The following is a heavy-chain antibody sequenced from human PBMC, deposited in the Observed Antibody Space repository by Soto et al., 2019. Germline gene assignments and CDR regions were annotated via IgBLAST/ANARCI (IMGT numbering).Heavy chain of an antibody. V-gene: IGHV1-69*12. J-gene: IGHJ2*01. CDR1: GGTFSSYA. D-gene: IGHD2-15*01. CDR3: ARVVTVVKSFHYWYFDL. CDR2: IIPIFGTT. Sequence: QVPLVQSGAEVKKPGSSVKVSCKASGGTFSSYAISWVRQAPGQGLEWVGGIIPIFGTTNYAQKFQRRVTITADESTSTASMELSSLRSEATAMYYCARVVTVVKSFHYWYFDLWGRGTLVTVSS.